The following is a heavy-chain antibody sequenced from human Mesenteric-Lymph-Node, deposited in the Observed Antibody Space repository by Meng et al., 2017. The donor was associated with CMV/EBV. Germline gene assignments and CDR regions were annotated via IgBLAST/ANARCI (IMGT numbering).Heavy chain of an antibody. Sequence: KASGYIFTSYVIHWVRQAHGQRLEWMGWINAGNGNTKYSQNFQGRVTFTRDTSATTTYMELSSLGSEDTAVYYCARGILWFGERDFDYWGQGTLVTVSS. CDR3: ARGILWFGERDFDY. V-gene: IGHV1-3*01. CDR1: GYIFTSYV. CDR2: INAGNGNT. D-gene: IGHD3-10*01. J-gene: IGHJ4*02.